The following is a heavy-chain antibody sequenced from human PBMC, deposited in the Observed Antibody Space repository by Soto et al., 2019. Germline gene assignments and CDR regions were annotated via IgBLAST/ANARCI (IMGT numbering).Heavy chain of an antibody. CDR2: ISGSGGST. Sequence: PGGSLRLSCAASGFTFSSYAMSWVRQAPGKGLEWVSAISGSGGSTYYADSVKGRFTISRDNSKNTLYLQMNSLRAEDTAVYYCAKNRYDILTGYYLLFDYWGQGTLVTVSS. D-gene: IGHD3-9*01. V-gene: IGHV3-23*01. CDR3: AKNRYDILTGYYLLFDY. J-gene: IGHJ4*02. CDR1: GFTFSSYA.